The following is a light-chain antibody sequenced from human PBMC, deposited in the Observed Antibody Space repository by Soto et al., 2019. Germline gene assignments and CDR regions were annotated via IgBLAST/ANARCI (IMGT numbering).Light chain of an antibody. CDR3: QQYDNSPIT. CDR2: GAS. J-gene: IGKJ5*01. Sequence: ETVITQSPAPLSVSPGERSSLSCAASQSISSSFLAWYQQKPGQAPRLLIYGASSRATGIPDRFSGTGSETDFTLTISRLEPEDFAVYYCQQYDNSPITFGQGTRLEIK. CDR1: QSISSSF. V-gene: IGKV3-20*01.